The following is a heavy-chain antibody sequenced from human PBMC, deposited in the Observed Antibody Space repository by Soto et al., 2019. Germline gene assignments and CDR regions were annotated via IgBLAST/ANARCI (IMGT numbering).Heavy chain of an antibody. Sequence: QVQLVESGGGVVQPERSLRLSCVATGLTFSNYGIHWVRQAPGRGLEWVAVIWHDGSQKYSADSVRGRFTISRDNSKNTVYLQMNSLRAEDTAVYYCEGRDVPFHVWGQGTMVTVSS. CDR3: EGRDVPFHV. V-gene: IGHV3-33*01. D-gene: IGHD3-10*02. CDR2: IWHDGSQK. J-gene: IGHJ3*01. CDR1: GLTFSNYG.